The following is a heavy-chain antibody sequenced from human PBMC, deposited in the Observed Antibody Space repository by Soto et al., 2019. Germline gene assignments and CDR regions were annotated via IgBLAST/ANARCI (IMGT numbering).Heavy chain of an antibody. CDR2: IIPIFGTA. V-gene: IGHV1-69*06. CDR3: ARGLSIGYCSGGSCYPAGFDY. CDR1: GGTFSSYA. Sequence: QVQLVQSGAEVKKPGSSVKVSCKASGGTFSSYAISWVRQAPGQGLEWMGGIIPIFGTANYAQKFQGRVTITADKPTSTAYMELSSLRSEYTAVYYCARGLSIGYCSGGSCYPAGFDYWGQGTLVTVSS. D-gene: IGHD2-15*01. J-gene: IGHJ4*02.